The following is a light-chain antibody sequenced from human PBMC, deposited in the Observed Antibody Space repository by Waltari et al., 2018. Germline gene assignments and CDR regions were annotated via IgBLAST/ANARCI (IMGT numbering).Light chain of an antibody. CDR3: QQYSDWPRT. V-gene: IGKV3-15*01. CDR1: QSISSN. CDR2: ETS. J-gene: IGKJ1*01. Sequence: EILMTQSPATLSVPLGRRVALSCRASQSISSNLAWYQQRPGQAPRLLIFETSTRAAAIPARFTASGSGTDFTLTISSLESEDSAVYYCQQYSDWPRTFGQGSRVEIK.